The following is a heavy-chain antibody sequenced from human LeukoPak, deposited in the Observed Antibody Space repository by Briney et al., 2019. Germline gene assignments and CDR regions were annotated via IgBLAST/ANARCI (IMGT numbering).Heavy chain of an antibody. V-gene: IGHV4-39*01. J-gene: IGHJ6*03. Sequence: SETLSLTCTVSGGSISSSSYHWGWIRQPPGKGLEWIGSIYYSGSTYYNPSLKSRVTISVDTSKNQFSLKLSSVTAADTAVYYCARLYSSSWYSYYYYYMDVWGKGTTVTISS. CDR2: IYYSGST. CDR1: GGSISSSSYH. CDR3: ARLYSSSWYSYYYYYMDV. D-gene: IGHD6-13*01.